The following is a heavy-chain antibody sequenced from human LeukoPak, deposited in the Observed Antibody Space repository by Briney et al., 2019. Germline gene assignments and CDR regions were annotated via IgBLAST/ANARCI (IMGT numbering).Heavy chain of an antibody. CDR2: ISAYNGNT. CDR3: ARVQSYVSGSYYRN. D-gene: IGHD3-10*01. CDR1: GYTFTSYG. V-gene: IGHV1-18*01. J-gene: IGHJ4*02. Sequence: ASVKVSCKASGYTFTSYGIRWVRQAPGQGLEWMGWISAYNGNTNYAQKLQGRVTMTIDTSTSTAYMELRSLKSDDTAVYYCARVQSYVSGSYYRNWVQGTLVTVSS.